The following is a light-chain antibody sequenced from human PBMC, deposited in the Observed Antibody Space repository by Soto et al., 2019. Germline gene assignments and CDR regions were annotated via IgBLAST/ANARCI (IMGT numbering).Light chain of an antibody. V-gene: IGLV2-23*01. CDR2: EAT. CDR1: SSDVENNNV. J-gene: IGLJ3*02. CDR3: SSSVRRRTWV. Sequence: QSALTQPASVSGSPGQSITISCTGASSDVENNNVVSWYQQHPGKAPKLLIYEATKRPSGVSNRFSGSKSGDTASLTISGLQADDEADYFCSSSVRRRTWVFGGGTKLTVL.